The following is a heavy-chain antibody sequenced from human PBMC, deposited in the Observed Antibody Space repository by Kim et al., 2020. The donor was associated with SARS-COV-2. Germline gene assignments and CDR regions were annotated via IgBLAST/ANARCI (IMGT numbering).Heavy chain of an antibody. V-gene: IGHV3-23*01. CDR1: GFTFSHSA. D-gene: IGHD3-3*02. Sequence: GGSLRLSCAASGFTFSHSAMSWVRQAPGKGLEWVSVIFGSGSGTYYADSVKGRFTISRDNSQNPLYLQMNNLRAEDTAVYYCARHLQVTTVAFYWYYDLWGRGTLVTVSS. CDR3: ARHLQVTTVAFYWYYDL. CDR2: IFGSGSGT. J-gene: IGHJ2*01.